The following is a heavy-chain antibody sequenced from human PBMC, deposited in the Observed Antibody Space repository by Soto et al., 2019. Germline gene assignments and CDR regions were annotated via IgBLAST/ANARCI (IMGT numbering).Heavy chain of an antibody. Sequence: VKVSCKASGGTFSSYRINWVRQAPGQGLEWVGGIVPIYRTADYAQKFQGRVTITADESARTAYMELRSLKSQDTAVYYCARDSGAKLSSSWGQGTLVTVSS. CDR2: IVPIYRTA. CDR1: GGTFSSYR. V-gene: IGHV1-69*01. D-gene: IGHD6-13*01. J-gene: IGHJ4*02. CDR3: ARDSGAKLSSS.